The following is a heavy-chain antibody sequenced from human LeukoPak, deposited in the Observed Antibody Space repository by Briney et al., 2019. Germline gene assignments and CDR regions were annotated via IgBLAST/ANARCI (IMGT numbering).Heavy chain of an antibody. V-gene: IGHV3-48*01. J-gene: IGHJ4*02. CDR2: ISPGSTTI. CDR1: GFTFVSHG. CDR3: ARVRGPTVTTMYFDY. Sequence: GGSLRLSCAASGFTFVSHGMIWVRQAPGKGLEWLSHISPGSTTINSADSVKDRFTTSRDKAKSSLFLQMNSLRAEDTAVYYCARVRGPTVTTMYFDYWGQGALVTVPS. D-gene: IGHD4-17*01.